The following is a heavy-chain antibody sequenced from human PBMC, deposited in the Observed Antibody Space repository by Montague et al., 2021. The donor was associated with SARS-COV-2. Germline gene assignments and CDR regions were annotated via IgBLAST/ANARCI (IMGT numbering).Heavy chain of an antibody. V-gene: IGHV3-30*04. D-gene: IGHD1-26*01. CDR3: AREGYRSGSFYIDY. Sequence: SLRLSCAASRLPFNGYAMHWVRQAPGKGVEWLTFISHDESNHRYADSVKGRFTISRDNSKNTLYLQMDSLRPEDTAVYYCAREGYRSGSFYIDYWGQGTLVTVSS. CDR1: RLPFNGYA. J-gene: IGHJ4*01. CDR2: ISHDESNH.